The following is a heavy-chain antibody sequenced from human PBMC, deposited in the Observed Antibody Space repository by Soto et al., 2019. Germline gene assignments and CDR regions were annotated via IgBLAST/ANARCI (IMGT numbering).Heavy chain of an antibody. Sequence: EVQLLESGGCLVQPGGSLRLSCAASGFTFNNYAMSWVRQAPGKGLEWVSTVSGSGGSTYYADSVKGRFTISRDNSKNTLYLQMNSLRAEDTAVYYCANGYGDYVPDAFDIWGQGTMVTVSS. CDR2: VSGSGGST. D-gene: IGHD4-17*01. CDR1: GFTFNNYA. V-gene: IGHV3-23*01. J-gene: IGHJ3*02. CDR3: ANGYGDYVPDAFDI.